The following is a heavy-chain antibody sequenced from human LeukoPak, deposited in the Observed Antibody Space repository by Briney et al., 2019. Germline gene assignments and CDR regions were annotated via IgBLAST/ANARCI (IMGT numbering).Heavy chain of an antibody. CDR1: GGSISSYY. Sequence: SETLSLTCTVSGGSISSYYWSWIRQPPGKGLEWIGYIYYSGSTNYNPSLKSRVTISVDTSKNQFSLKLRSVTAADTAVYYCARHLAGHFGGFYFDYWGQGTLVTVSS. CDR3: ARHLAGHFGGFYFDY. CDR2: IYYSGST. D-gene: IGHD2-21*01. J-gene: IGHJ4*02. V-gene: IGHV4-59*01.